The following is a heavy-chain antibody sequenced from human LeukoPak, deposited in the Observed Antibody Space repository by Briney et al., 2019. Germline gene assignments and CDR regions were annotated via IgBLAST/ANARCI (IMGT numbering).Heavy chain of an antibody. CDR1: GFTFSSYG. CDR3: AKGEPGPLAVAGRSYYYYGMDV. J-gene: IGHJ6*02. CDR2: ISYDGSNK. V-gene: IGHV3-30*18. D-gene: IGHD6-19*01. Sequence: GRSLRLSCAASGFTFSSYGMHWVRQAPGKGLEWVAVISYDGSNKYYADSVKGRFTISRDNSKNTLYLQMNSLRAEDTAAYYCAKGEPGPLAVAGRSYYYYGMDVWGQGTTVTVSS.